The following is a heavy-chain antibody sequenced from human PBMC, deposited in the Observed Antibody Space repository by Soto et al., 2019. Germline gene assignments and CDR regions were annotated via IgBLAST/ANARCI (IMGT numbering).Heavy chain of an antibody. CDR1: GGTFSSSA. CDR3: ARGNGLLPLGGNYYYSLDV. Sequence: QVQLVQSGAEMKEPGSSVKVSCKTSGGTFSSSAISWLRQAPGQGLEWMGGIIPLFRTPDYAQKFQGRVTIAADESASTAYMELSRLRSEDTAVYYWARGNGLLPLGGNYYYSLDVWGQGTTITVSS. V-gene: IGHV1-69*12. CDR2: IIPLFRTP. J-gene: IGHJ6*02. D-gene: IGHD1-26*01.